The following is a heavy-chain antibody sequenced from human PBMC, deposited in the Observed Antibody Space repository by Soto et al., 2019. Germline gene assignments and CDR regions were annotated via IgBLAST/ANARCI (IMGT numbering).Heavy chain of an antibody. J-gene: IGHJ6*02. CDR2: IRSRVYGGTT. CDR1: GITFGDYA. D-gene: IGHD3-16*01. V-gene: IGHV3-49*03. CDR3: TGGNWGHSYGFDV. Sequence: PGGSLRLSCSTSGITFGDYAMSWFRQAPGKGLEWVGVIRSRVYGGTTEYAATVRGRFTISRDDSKSIAYLQMNSLKTDDTAVYYCTGGNWGHSYGFDVWGQGTTVTVSS.